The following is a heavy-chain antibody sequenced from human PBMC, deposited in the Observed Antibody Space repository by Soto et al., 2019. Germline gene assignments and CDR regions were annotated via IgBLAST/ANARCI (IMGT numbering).Heavy chain of an antibody. J-gene: IGHJ6*02. CDR3: ASHCGGDCYSRSPPYYYYGMDV. V-gene: IGHV1-69*05. CDR1: GGTFSSYA. CDR2: IIPIFGTA. Sequence: QVQLVQSGAEVKKPGSSVKVSCKASGGTFSSYAISWVRQAPGQGLEWMGGIIPIFGTADSAQRSRGRVITFFGTADYPPKVPGRRTLTPDESTSTAYMELSSLRSEDTAVYYCASHCGGDCYSRSPPYYYYGMDVWGQGTTVTVSS. D-gene: IGHD2-21*02.